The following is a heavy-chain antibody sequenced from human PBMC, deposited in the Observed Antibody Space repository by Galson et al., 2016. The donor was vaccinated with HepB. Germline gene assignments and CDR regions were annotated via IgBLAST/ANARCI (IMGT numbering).Heavy chain of an antibody. CDR2: IYFSGTT. Sequence: SETLSLTCTVSGGSISPYFWSWIRRPPGKGLEWIAYIYFSGTTNYNPSLKSRVTIPLDTSKGQFSLKVTSVTAADSAVYYCARSYGGYAFDIWGQGTMVTVSS. D-gene: IGHD4-23*01. V-gene: IGHV4-59*01. J-gene: IGHJ3*02. CDR3: ARSYGGYAFDI. CDR1: GGSISPYF.